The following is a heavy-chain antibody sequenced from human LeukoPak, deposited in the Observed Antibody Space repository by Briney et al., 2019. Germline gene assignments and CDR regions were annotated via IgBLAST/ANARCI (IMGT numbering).Heavy chain of an antibody. Sequence: PSETLSLTCTVSGGSIGSGGYYWSWIRQHPGKGLEWIGYIYYSGSTYYNPSLKSRVTISVDTSKNQFSLKLSSVTAADTAVYYCARVYKETYDSSGYYLGGPVDYWGQGTLVTVSS. D-gene: IGHD3-22*01. J-gene: IGHJ4*02. V-gene: IGHV4-31*03. CDR2: IYYSGST. CDR3: ARVYKETYDSSGYYLGGPVDY. CDR1: GGSIGSGGYY.